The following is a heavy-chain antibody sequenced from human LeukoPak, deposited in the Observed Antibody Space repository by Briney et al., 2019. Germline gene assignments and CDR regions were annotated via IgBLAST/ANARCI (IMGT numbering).Heavy chain of an antibody. CDR1: GTSFSSYY. J-gene: IGHJ4*02. CDR3: ARMTTGHDY. V-gene: IGHV4-34*01. Sequence: SETLSLTCGVSGTSFSSYYWSWIRQTPGKGLEWIAEVNHSGYTNMNPSLKSRVTISVDASKNQFSLRMNTVTAADTAVYFCARMTTGHDYWGQGTLVTVSS. D-gene: IGHD4-17*01. CDR2: VNHSGYT.